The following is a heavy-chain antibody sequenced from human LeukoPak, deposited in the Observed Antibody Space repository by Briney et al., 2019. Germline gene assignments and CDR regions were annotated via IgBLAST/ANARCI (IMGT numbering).Heavy chain of an antibody. D-gene: IGHD5-18*01. V-gene: IGHV4-34*01. J-gene: IGHJ5*02. CDR2: INHSGST. Sequence: SETLSLTCAVYGGSFSGYYWSWIRQPPGKGLEWIGEINHSGSTNYNPSLKSRVTISVDTSKNQFSLKLSSVTAADTAVYYCVKDTAADGSRLDPWGPGTLVTVSS. CDR3: VKDTAADGSRLDP. CDR1: GGSFSGYY.